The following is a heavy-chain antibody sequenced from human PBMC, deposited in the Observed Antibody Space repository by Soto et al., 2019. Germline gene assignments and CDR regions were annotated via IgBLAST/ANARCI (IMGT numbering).Heavy chain of an antibody. CDR3: ARIFTMVWGFDS. Sequence: SVTLSLTCTVSGGSISSSSYYWGWNRQPPGKGLEWIGSIYYSGSTYYNPSLKSRVTISVDTSKNQFSLKLSSVTAADTAVYYCARIFTMVWGFDSWGQGTLVTVSS. J-gene: IGHJ4*02. CDR2: IYYSGST. CDR1: GGSISSSSYY. V-gene: IGHV4-39*01. D-gene: IGHD3-10*01.